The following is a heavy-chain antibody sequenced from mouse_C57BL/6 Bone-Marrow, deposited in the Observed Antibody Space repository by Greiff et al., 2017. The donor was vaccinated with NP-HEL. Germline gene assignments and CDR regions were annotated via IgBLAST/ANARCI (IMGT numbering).Heavy chain of an antibody. V-gene: IGHV5-6*01. D-gene: IGHD2-3*01. Sequence: EVKLVESGGDLVKPGGSLKLSCAASGFTFSSYGMSWVRQTPDKRLEWVATISSGGSYTYYPDSVKGRFTISRDNAKNTLYLQRSSLKSEDTAMYYCARHGDDGYYPAWFAYWGQGTLVTVSA. CDR1: GFTFSSYG. CDR3: ARHGDDGYYPAWFAY. CDR2: ISSGGSYT. J-gene: IGHJ3*01.